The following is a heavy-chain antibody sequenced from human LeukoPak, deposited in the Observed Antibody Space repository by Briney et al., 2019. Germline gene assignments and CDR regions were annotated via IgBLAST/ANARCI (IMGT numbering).Heavy chain of an antibody. CDR1: GGSISSYY. Sequence: SETLSLTCTLSGGSISSYYWSWIRQPPGKGLEWIGYIYYTGSTNHNPSLKSRVTISVDTSKNQFSLKLSSVTAADTAVYYCARVVYSGYDFRGAMDVWGKGTTVTVSS. CDR2: IYYTGST. CDR3: ARVVYSGYDFRGAMDV. J-gene: IGHJ6*03. D-gene: IGHD5-12*01. V-gene: IGHV4-59*01.